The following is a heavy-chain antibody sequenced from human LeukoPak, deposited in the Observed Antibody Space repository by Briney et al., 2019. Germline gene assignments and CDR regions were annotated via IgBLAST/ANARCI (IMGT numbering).Heavy chain of an antibody. CDR2: INPNSGGT. V-gene: IGHV1-2*02. CDR3: ARHRVRLSQYNWFDP. Sequence: ASVKVSCKASGGTFSSYAISWVRQAPGQGLEWMGWINPNSGGTNYAQKFQGRVTMTRDTSISTAYMELSRLRSDDTAVYYCARHRVRLSQYNWFDPWGQGTLVTVSS. J-gene: IGHJ5*02. D-gene: IGHD3-16*02. CDR1: GGTFSSYA.